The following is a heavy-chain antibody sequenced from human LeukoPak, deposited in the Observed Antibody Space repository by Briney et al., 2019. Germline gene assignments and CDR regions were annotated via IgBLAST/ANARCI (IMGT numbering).Heavy chain of an antibody. CDR1: EFTFSSNG. CDR2: IQYDGSKK. CDR3: ARARRDYDFWSGYRTEDYYYYYYMDV. J-gene: IGHJ6*03. V-gene: IGHV3-30*02. Sequence: PGGSLRLSCVASEFTFSSNGMHWVRQAPGKGLEWVTFIQYDGSKKYYADSVKGRFTISRDNAKNSLYLQMNSLRAEDTAVYYCARARRDYDFWSGYRTEDYYYYYYMDVWGKGTTVTVSS. D-gene: IGHD3-3*01.